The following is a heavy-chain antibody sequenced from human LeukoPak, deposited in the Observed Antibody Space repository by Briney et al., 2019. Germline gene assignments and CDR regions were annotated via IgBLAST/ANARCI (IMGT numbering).Heavy chain of an antibody. J-gene: IGHJ5*02. D-gene: IGHD2-8*01. CDR3: ARPLLPYCTNGVCYEAGRLWFDP. Sequence: ASVKVSCKASGYTFTGYYMHWVRQAPGQGLEWMGWINPNSGGTNYAQKFQGRVTMTRDTSISTAYMELSRLRSDDTAVYYCARPLLPYCTNGVCYEAGRLWFDPWGQGTLVTVSS. CDR1: GYTFTGYY. CDR2: INPNSGGT. V-gene: IGHV1-2*02.